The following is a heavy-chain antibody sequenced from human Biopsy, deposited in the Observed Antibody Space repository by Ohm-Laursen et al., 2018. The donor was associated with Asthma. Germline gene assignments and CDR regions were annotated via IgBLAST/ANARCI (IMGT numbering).Heavy chain of an antibody. D-gene: IGHD3-22*01. CDR3: AKITTDRQKANNWFDP. V-gene: IGHV3-23*01. CDR1: GFAFNNSS. J-gene: IGHJ5*02. CDR2: ISASGVRI. Sequence: LSLTCAASGFAFNNSSMTWVRQAPGKGLEWVSSISASGVRIFYADSVKGRFTVSRDSSRNTLYLQLSTLRVEDTAVYFCAKITTDRQKANNWFDPWGQGTLVTVSS.